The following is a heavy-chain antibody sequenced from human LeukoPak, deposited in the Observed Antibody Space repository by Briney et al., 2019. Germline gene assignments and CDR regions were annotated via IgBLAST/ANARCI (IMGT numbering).Heavy chain of an antibody. J-gene: IGHJ4*02. CDR3: AKHYDFWTGYNANFDS. V-gene: IGHV3-7*05. CDR2: IKQDGSDK. Sequence: GGSLRLSCAASGFTFSSFWMSWVRQAPGKGLEWVANIKQDGSDKYYVDSVKGRFTISRENAKNSQYLQMNSLSAEDTAVYYCAKHYDFWTGYNANFDSWGQGTLVTVSS. CDR1: GFTFSSFW. D-gene: IGHD3-3*01.